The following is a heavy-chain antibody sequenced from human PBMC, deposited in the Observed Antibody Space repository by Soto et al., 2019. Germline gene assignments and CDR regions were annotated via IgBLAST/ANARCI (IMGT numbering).Heavy chain of an antibody. V-gene: IGHV4-59*12. CDR3: ARDKITGPSDY. Sequence: SETRSVTCSGSGGSISGDCWSGIRQPPGKGLEWIGFIYFVGSTYYNPSLKSRVTLSVDTSKNQFSLNLTSVTAADTAVYYCARDKITGPSDYPGPATLLTRSS. D-gene: IGHD3-16*01. CDR2: IYFVGST. CDR1: GGSISGDC. J-gene: IGHJ4*02.